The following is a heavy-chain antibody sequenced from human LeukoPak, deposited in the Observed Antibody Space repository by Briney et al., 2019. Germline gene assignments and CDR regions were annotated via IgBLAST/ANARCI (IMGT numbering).Heavy chain of an antibody. V-gene: IGHV1-69*13. D-gene: IGHD3-22*01. CDR3: ARDLVPYYYYSSGHSRWAFDI. Sequence: SVKVSCKASGGTFSSYAISWVRQAPGQGLEWMGGIIPIFGTANYAQKFQGRVTITADESTSTAYMELSSLRSEDTAVYYCARDLVPYYYYSSGHSRWAFDIWGQGTMVTVSS. J-gene: IGHJ3*02. CDR2: IIPIFGTA. CDR1: GGTFSSYA.